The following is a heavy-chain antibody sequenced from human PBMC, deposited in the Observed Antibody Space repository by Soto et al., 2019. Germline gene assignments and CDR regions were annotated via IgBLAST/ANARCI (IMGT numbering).Heavy chain of an antibody. CDR3: VREPWGFSGTWYDY. J-gene: IGHJ4*02. Sequence: GGSLRLSCAASQFSFSSYWMHWVRQVPGKGPAWVSRINHDGSKTEYADSVKGRFSISRDNTNNTLYLQMNSLRVEDTAMYYCVREPWGFSGTWYDYWGQGTLVTVSS. CDR1: QFSFSSYW. V-gene: IGHV3-74*01. CDR2: INHDGSKT. D-gene: IGHD6-13*01.